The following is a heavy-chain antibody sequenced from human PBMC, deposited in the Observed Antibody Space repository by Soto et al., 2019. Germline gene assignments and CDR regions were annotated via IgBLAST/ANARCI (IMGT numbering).Heavy chain of an antibody. J-gene: IGHJ4*02. CDR1: GYSITSGYY. D-gene: IGHD5-12*01. CDR2: IYHSGST. CDR3: ARLPYSYSGYDETYFDY. Sequence: PSETLSLTCAVSGYSITSGYYWGWIRQPPGKGLEWICSIYHSGSTYYNPSLKSRVTISVDTPQKLFSLKLSSVTAADTAVYYCARLPYSYSGYDETYFDYWGQGTLVTVSS. V-gene: IGHV4-38-2*01.